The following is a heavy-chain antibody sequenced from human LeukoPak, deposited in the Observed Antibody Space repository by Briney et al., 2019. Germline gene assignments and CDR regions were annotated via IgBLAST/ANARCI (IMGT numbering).Heavy chain of an antibody. Sequence: PGGSLRLSCAGSGFPFSGYSMNWVRQTPGKGLEWVSSMSILSGITYYAESVMGRFTVSRDNAKNLLHLQMNSLRVEDTAIYYCAREFEYSTSGAGYWGQGTLVTVSS. CDR2: MSILSGIT. CDR1: GFPFSGYS. V-gene: IGHV3-21*01. J-gene: IGHJ4*02. CDR3: AREFEYSTSGAGY. D-gene: IGHD6-6*01.